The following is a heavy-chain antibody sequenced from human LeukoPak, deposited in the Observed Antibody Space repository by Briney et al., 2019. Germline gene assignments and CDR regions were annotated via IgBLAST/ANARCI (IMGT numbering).Heavy chain of an antibody. CDR2: ISYDGSNK. J-gene: IGHJ4*02. D-gene: IGHD3-22*01. Sequence: GGSLRLSCAASGFTFSSYGMHWVRQAPGKGLEWVAVISYDGSNKCYADSVKGRFTISRDNSKNTLYLQMNSLRAEDTAVYYCAKDYYYDSSGGFDYWGQGTLVTVSS. CDR1: GFTFSSYG. CDR3: AKDYYYDSSGGFDY. V-gene: IGHV3-30*18.